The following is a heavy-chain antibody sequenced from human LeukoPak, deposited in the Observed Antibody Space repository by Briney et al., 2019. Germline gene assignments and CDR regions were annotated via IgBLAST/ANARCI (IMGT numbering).Heavy chain of an antibody. V-gene: IGHV3-48*03. D-gene: IGHD5-18*01. J-gene: IGHJ4*02. CDR1: GFIFSSYE. CDR2: ISSSGSTI. Sequence: GGSLRLSCAASGFIFSSYETNWVRQAPGKGLEWVSYISSSGSTIYYADSVKGRFTISRDNAKNSLYLQMSSLRAEDTAVYYCARDRSYGSFNYWGQGTLVTVSS. CDR3: ARDRSYGSFNY.